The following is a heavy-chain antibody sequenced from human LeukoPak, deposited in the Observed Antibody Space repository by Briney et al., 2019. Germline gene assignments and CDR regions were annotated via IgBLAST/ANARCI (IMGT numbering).Heavy chain of an antibody. D-gene: IGHD6-13*01. V-gene: IGHV1-24*01. Sequence: ASVKVSCTVSGYTLTELSMHWVRQAPGKGLEWMGGFDPEDGETIYAQKFQGRVTMTEDTSTDTAYIELSSLRSEDTAVYYCATGRSSSWYDAFDIWGQGTMVTVSS. CDR1: GYTLTELS. CDR3: ATGRSSSWYDAFDI. J-gene: IGHJ3*02. CDR2: FDPEDGET.